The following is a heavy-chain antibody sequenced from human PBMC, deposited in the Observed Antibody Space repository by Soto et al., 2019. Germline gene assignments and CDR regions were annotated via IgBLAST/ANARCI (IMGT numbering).Heavy chain of an antibody. CDR2: ISSTSSYI. V-gene: IGHV3-21*01. Sequence: EVQLLESGGGLLQPGGSLRLSCAASGFIFSDYSMNWVRQAPGKGLEWVSSISSTSSYIYYADSLKGRFTISRDNAKNSLYLQMNSLRVEDAAVYYCARGYYDRSGYFFEYWGQGTLVTVSS. CDR1: GFIFSDYS. CDR3: ARGYYDRSGYFFEY. J-gene: IGHJ4*02. D-gene: IGHD3-22*01.